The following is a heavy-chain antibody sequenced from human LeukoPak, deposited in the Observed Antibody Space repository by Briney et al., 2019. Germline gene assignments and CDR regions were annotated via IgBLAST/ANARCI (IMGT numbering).Heavy chain of an antibody. Sequence: SVKVPCKASGGTFSSYAISWVRQAPGQGLEWMGRIIPIFGIANYAQKFQGRVTITADKSTSTAYMELSSLRSEDTAVYYCARELTLGIAVAGTGSWFDPWGQGTLVTVSS. V-gene: IGHV1-69*04. CDR3: ARELTLGIAVAGTGSWFDP. CDR1: GGTFSSYA. CDR2: IIPIFGIA. D-gene: IGHD6-19*01. J-gene: IGHJ5*02.